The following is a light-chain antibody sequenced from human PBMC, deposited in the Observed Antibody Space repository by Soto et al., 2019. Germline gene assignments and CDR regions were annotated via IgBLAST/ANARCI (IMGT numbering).Light chain of an antibody. Sequence: EIVMTQSPATLSVSPGERATLSCRASQSVSSNLAWYQQKPGQAPRLLIYGASTRATGIPARFSGSGSGTEFALTISTLQSEGFAVDYCQQYNNWPGTFGPGTKVDIK. J-gene: IGKJ3*01. CDR3: QQYNNWPGT. V-gene: IGKV3-15*01. CDR2: GAS. CDR1: QSVSSN.